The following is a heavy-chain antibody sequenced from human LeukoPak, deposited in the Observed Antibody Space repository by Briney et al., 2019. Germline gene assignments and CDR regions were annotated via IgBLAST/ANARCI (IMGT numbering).Heavy chain of an antibody. Sequence: GGSLGLSCAASGFTFSSFDMHWVRQPTGQGLEWVSTIGAASDTYYPGSVEGRFTLSGDNAKNSLYLQMNSLTAGDTAVYYCARGPPRGKYYYMDVWGKGTTVTVSS. D-gene: IGHD1-1*01. J-gene: IGHJ6*03. V-gene: IGHV3-13*01. CDR3: ARGPPRGKYYYMDV. CDR1: GFTFSSFD. CDR2: IGAASDT.